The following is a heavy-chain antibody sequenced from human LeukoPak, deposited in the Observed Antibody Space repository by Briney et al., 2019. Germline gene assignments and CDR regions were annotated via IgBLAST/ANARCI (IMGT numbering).Heavy chain of an antibody. Sequence: GGSLRLSCVASGFTFSRYWMTWVRQAPGRGLEWVANIKTDGSEIHYVDSLKGRFTISRDNAKNSLYLQMNNVRAEDTAVYYCAREAAAAHIVVYWGQGTLVTVSS. J-gene: IGHJ4*02. D-gene: IGHD6-13*01. CDR1: GFTFSRYW. CDR3: AREAAAAHIVVY. V-gene: IGHV3-7*01. CDR2: IKTDGSEI.